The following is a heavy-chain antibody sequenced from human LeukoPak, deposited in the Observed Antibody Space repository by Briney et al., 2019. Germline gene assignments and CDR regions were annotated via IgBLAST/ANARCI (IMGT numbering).Heavy chain of an antibody. CDR1: GFTFDDYA. D-gene: IGHD1-26*01. J-gene: IGHJ3*02. Sequence: GGSRRLSCAASGFTFDDYAMHWVRQAPGKGLEWVSGITWNSGSIDYAGSVKGRFTISRDNAKNSLYLQMNSLRAEDTALYYCAKDRSGSYYDAFNIWGQGTMVTVSS. V-gene: IGHV3-9*01. CDR2: ITWNSGSI. CDR3: AKDRSGSYYDAFNI.